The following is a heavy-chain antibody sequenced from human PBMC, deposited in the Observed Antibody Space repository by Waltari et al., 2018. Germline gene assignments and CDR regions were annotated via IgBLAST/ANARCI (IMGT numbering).Heavy chain of an antibody. D-gene: IGHD2-15*01. CDR3: ARDVASGNKGYYYMDV. J-gene: IGHJ6*03. CDR2: IYYSGST. CDR1: GGSISSYY. Sequence: QVQLQESGPGLVKPSETLSLTCTVSGGSISSYYWSWIRQPPGKGLEWIGYIYYSGSTNYNPSLKSRVTISVDTSKNQFSLKLSSVTAADTAVYYCARDVASGNKGYYYMDVWGKGTTVTVSS. V-gene: IGHV4-59*01.